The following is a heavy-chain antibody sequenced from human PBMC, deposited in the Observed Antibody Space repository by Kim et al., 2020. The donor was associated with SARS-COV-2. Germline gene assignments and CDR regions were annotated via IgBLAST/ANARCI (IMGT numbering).Heavy chain of an antibody. V-gene: IGHV3-73*01. CDR3: TRQRIGTAGMDV. J-gene: IGHJ6*02. D-gene: IGHD1-1*01. Sequence: EYAASVKGRFTISRDDSQNTAYLQMNSLKIEDTAVYYCTRQRIGTAGMDVWGQGTTVTVSS.